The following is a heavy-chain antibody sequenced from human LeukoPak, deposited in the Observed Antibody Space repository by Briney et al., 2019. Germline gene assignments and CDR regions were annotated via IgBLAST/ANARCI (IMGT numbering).Heavy chain of an antibody. Sequence: GGSLRLSCAASGFTFSSYAMSWVRQAPGKGLEWVSAISGSGGSTYYADSVKGRFTISRDNSKNTLYLQMNSLRVEDTAVYYCAKVLRSSITMVRGVNFDYWGQGTLVTVSS. V-gene: IGHV3-23*01. D-gene: IGHD3-10*01. J-gene: IGHJ4*02. CDR1: GFTFSSYA. CDR2: ISGSGGST. CDR3: AKVLRSSITMVRGVNFDY.